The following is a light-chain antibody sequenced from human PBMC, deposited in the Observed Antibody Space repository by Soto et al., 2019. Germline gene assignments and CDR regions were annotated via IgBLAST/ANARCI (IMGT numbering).Light chain of an antibody. CDR1: QSVANY. Sequence: VLTQSPATLSLSPGDKATLSCRASQSVANYLAWYQQRPGQPPRLLIFDASDRASDIPPRFSGSGSGTDFTLTISSLEPEDFAVYFCQHRSHWPRTFGPGTRVDIK. CDR3: QHRSHWPRT. V-gene: IGKV3-11*01. J-gene: IGKJ3*01. CDR2: DAS.